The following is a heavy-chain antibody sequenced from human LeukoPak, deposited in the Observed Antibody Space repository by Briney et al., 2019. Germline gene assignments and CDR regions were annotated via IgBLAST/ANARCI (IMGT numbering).Heavy chain of an antibody. J-gene: IGHJ5*02. CDR1: GFTFSSYA. CDR3: AKVRMDYDFWSGYFQGEALFWFDP. CDR2: ISGSGGST. D-gene: IGHD3-3*01. Sequence: GGSLRLSCAASGFTFSSYAMSWVRQAPGKGLEWVSAISGSGGSTYYADSVKGRFTISRDNSKNTLYLQMNSLRAEDTAVYYCAKVRMDYDFWSGYFQGEALFWFDPWGQGTLVTVSS. V-gene: IGHV3-23*01.